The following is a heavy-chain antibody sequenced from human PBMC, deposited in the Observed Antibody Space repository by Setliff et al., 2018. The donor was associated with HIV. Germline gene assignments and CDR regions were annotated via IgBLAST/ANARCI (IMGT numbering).Heavy chain of an antibody. CDR1: GGSFSGYF. Sequence: SETLSLTCAVYGGSFSGYFWNWIRQPPGKGLEWIGAINHYGGTNYNPSLKSRVTMSVDTSKNQFSLKVTSVTAADTAVYYCARKQWGTSGYYEFFQQWGQGTLVTVSS. CDR2: INHYGGT. J-gene: IGHJ1*01. V-gene: IGHV4-34*01. CDR3: ARKQWGTSGYYEFFQQ. D-gene: IGHD3-22*01.